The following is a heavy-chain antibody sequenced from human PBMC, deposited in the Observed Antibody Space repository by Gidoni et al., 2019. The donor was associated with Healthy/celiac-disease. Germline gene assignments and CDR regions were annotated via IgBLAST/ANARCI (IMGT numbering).Heavy chain of an antibody. CDR3: ASPSYYYGMDV. Sequence: QVQLVESGGGVVQLGRSRRLSCAASGFTFSSYGMLWVRPAPGTGLECVAVIWYDGSNKYYADSVKGRFTISRDNSKNTLYLQMNSLGAEDTAVYYCASPSYYYGMDVWGQGTTVTVSS. CDR1: GFTFSSYG. V-gene: IGHV3-33*01. J-gene: IGHJ6*02. CDR2: IWYDGSNK.